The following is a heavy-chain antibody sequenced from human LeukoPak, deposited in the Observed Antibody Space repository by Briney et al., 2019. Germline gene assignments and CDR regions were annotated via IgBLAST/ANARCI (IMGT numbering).Heavy chain of an antibody. D-gene: IGHD3-9*01. J-gene: IGHJ4*02. CDR3: AKEAYNILTGYYDY. V-gene: IGHV3-23*01. CDR2: ISGSGGST. CDR1: GFTFSSYG. Sequence: PGGTLRLSCAASGFTFSSYGMSWVRQAPGKGLEWVSAISGSGGSTYYADSVKGRFTISRDNSKNTLYLQMNSLRAEDTAVYYCAKEAYNILTGYYDYWGQGTLVTVSS.